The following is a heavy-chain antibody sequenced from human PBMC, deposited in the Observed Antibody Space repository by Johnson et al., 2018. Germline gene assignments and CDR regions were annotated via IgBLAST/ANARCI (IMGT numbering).Heavy chain of an antibody. D-gene: IGHD7-27*01. CDR2: IIPIFGIA. J-gene: IGHJ3*02. CDR1: GGTFTSYA. V-gene: IGHV1-69*17. Sequence: VQLVESGAEVKKPGSSVKVSCKASGGTFTSYAFSWVRQAPGQGLEWVGGIIPIFGIANYAQKFQGRVTITADKSTSTAFMELKSRRSEDTAVLYCARGILTGEDAFDIWGQGTMVTVSS. CDR3: ARGILTGEDAFDI.